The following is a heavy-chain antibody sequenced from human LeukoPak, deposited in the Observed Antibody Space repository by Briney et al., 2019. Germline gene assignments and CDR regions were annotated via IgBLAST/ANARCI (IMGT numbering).Heavy chain of an antibody. Sequence: VASVKVSCKASGYTFTSYGISWVRQAPGQGLEWMGWISAYNGNTNYAQKLQGRVTMTTDTSTSTAYMELSSLRSEDTAVYYCASGLRYFDWLLWSLDYWGQGTLVTVSS. J-gene: IGHJ4*02. CDR1: GYTFTSYG. CDR2: ISAYNGNT. CDR3: ASGLRYFDWLLWSLDY. D-gene: IGHD3-9*01. V-gene: IGHV1-18*01.